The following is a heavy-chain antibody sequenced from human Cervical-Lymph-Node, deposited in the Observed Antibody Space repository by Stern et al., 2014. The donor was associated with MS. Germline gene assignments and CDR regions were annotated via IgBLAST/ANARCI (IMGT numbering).Heavy chain of an antibody. CDR1: GFTFSRYA. CDR3: TRQDQQLVTFDY. J-gene: IGHJ4*02. Sequence: VQLVESGGGVVQPGRSLRLSCAVSGFTFSRYAMHWVRQAPGKGLAWVAFISYDGSDKYYAESVRGRFSISRDNSKNTVYLQVNSLGAQDTAVYYCTRQDQQLVTFDYWGQGTLVTVSS. CDR2: ISYDGSDK. D-gene: IGHD6-13*01. V-gene: IGHV3-30-3*01.